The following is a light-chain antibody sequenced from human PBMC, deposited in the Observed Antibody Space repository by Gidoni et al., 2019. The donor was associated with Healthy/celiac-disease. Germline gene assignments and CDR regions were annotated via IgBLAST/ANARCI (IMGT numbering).Light chain of an antibody. CDR3: QQRSNWLET. CDR1: QGVSSY. J-gene: IGKJ5*01. Sequence: EIVLTQSPATLSLSPGERATLPCRASQGVSSYLAWYQQKPGQAPRLLIYDASKRATGIPARFSGSGPGTDFTLTISSLEPEDFAVYYCQQRSNWLETFGQXTRLEIK. CDR2: DAS. V-gene: IGKV3D-11*01.